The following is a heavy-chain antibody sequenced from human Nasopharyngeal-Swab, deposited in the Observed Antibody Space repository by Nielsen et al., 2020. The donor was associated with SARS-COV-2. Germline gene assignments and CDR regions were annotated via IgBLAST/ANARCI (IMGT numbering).Heavy chain of an antibody. D-gene: IGHD5-18*01. Sequence: GESLKISCAASGFTFSSYEMNWVRQAPGKGLEWVSYISSSGSTIYYADSVKGRFTISRDNAKNSLYLQMNSLRAEDTAVYYCAREGQLWFIDYFDYWGQGTLVTVSS. CDR3: AREGQLWFIDYFDY. CDR2: ISSSGSTI. CDR1: GFTFSSYE. J-gene: IGHJ4*02. V-gene: IGHV3-48*03.